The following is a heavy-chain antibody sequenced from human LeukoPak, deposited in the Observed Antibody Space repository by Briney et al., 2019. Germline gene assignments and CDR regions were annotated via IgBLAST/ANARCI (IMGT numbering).Heavy chain of an antibody. CDR1: GGSIRSSGDY. D-gene: IGHD5-24*01. V-gene: IGHV4-39*01. CDR2: NYYSGTT. J-gene: IGHJ4*02. Sequence: SSETLSLTCTVSGGSIRSSGDYWGWIPQAPGKGLEWNGSNYYSGTTYHNPALKSRVTISVDTSKNQFSLNLRSVTAGDTAVYYCARHVRPFRDGYILDYWGQGTLVTVSS. CDR3: ARHVRPFRDGYILDY.